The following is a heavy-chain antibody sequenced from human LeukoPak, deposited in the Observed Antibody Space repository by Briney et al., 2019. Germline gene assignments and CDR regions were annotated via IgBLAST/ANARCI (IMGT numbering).Heavy chain of an antibody. D-gene: IGHD4-17*01. CDR2: IWYDGSNK. CDR3: ARVSDYGDYVSAFDI. J-gene: IGHJ3*02. CDR1: GFTFSSYG. V-gene: IGHV3-33*01. Sequence: GGSLRLSCAASGFTFSSYGMHWVRQAPGKGLEWVAVIWYDGSNKYYADSVKGRFTISRDNSKNTLYLQMNSLRAEDTAVYYCARVSDYGDYVSAFDIWGQGTMATVSS.